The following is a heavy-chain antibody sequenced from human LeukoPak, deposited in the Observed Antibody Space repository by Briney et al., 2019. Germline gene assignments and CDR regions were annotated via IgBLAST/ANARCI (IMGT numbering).Heavy chain of an antibody. CDR3: ARDRYYYDSSGSYYYYGMDV. J-gene: IGHJ6*02. Sequence: ASVTVSCKPCGYTFPHYDIIWVRQATGQGLEWMGWMNLNSGNTGYAQKSQGKVTMTRNTSISTAYMELSSLRSEDTAVYYCARDRYYYDSSGSYYYYGMDVWGQGTTVTVSS. D-gene: IGHD3-22*01. CDR1: GYTFPHYD. V-gene: IGHV1-8*01. CDR2: MNLNSGNT.